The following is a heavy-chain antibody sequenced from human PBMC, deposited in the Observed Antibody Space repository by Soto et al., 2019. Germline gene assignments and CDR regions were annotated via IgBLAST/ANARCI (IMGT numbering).Heavy chain of an antibody. J-gene: IGHJ6*02. CDR2: IYYSGST. Sequence: SETLSLTCTVSGGSISSYYWSWIRQPPGKGLEWIGYIYYSGSTNYNPSLKSRVTISVDTSKNQFSLKLSSVTAADTAVYCCARVAYSSSWYESYYYGMDVWGQGTTVTVSS. CDR1: GGSISSYY. V-gene: IGHV4-59*01. D-gene: IGHD6-13*01. CDR3: ARVAYSSSWYESYYYGMDV.